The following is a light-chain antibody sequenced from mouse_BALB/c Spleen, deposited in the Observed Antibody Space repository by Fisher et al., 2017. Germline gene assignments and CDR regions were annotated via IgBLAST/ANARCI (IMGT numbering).Light chain of an antibody. CDR1: SSVSY. CDR2: DTS. J-gene: IGKJ4*01. Sequence: IVMTQTTAIMSASPGEKVTMTCSASSSVSYMHWYQQKSGTSPKRWIYDTSKLASGVPARFSGSGSGTSYSLTISRMEAEDAASYFCHQWSSYPFTFGSGTKLEIK. CDR3: HQWSSYPFT. V-gene: IGKV4-59*01.